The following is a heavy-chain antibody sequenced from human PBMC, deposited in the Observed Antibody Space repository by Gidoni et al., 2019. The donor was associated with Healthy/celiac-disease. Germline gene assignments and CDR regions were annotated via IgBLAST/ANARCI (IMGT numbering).Heavy chain of an antibody. J-gene: IGHJ4*02. CDR1: GGSFSGYY. V-gene: IGHV4-34*01. Sequence: QVQLQQWGAGLLKPSETLSLTFAVYGGSFSGYYWSWIRQPPGKGLEWIGEINHSGSTNYNPSLKSRVTISVDTSKNQFSLKLSSVTAADTAVYYCARGGWSDYWGQGTLVTVSS. CDR2: INHSGST. D-gene: IGHD2-15*01. CDR3: ARGGWSDY.